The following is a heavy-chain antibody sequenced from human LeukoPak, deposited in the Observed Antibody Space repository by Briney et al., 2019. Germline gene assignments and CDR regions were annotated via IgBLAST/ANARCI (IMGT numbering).Heavy chain of an antibody. V-gene: IGHV3-9*03. Sequence: GGSLRLSCAASGFTFDDYAMHWVRQAPGKGLEWVSGISWNSGSIGYADSVKGRFTISRDNAKNSLHLQMNSLRAEDMALYYCAKDKFRYGSGSYFDYWGQGTLVTVSS. CDR2: ISWNSGSI. CDR3: AKDKFRYGSGSYFDY. CDR1: GFTFDDYA. D-gene: IGHD3-10*01. J-gene: IGHJ4*02.